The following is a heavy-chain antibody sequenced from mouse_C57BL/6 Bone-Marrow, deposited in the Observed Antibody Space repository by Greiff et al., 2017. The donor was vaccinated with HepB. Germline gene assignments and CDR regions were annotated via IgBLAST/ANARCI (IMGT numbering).Heavy chain of an antibody. J-gene: IGHJ4*01. V-gene: IGHV5-6*01. CDR3: ARLGMDY. CDR2: ISSGGSYT. Sequence: EVNVVESGGDLVKPGGSLKLSCAASGFTFSSYGMSWVRQTPDKRLEWVATISSGGSYTYYPDSVKGRFTISRDNAKNTLYLQMSSLKSEDTAMYYCARLGMDYWGQGTSVTVSS. CDR1: GFTFSSYG.